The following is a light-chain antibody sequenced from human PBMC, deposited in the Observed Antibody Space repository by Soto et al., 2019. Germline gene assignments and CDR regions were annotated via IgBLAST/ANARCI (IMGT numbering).Light chain of an antibody. V-gene: IGKV1-39*01. J-gene: IGKJ5*01. CDR3: LQSYSTPIT. CDR1: QSIVTY. Sequence: DIQMTQSPSSLSASVGDRVTITCRASQSIVTYLNWYLQKPGKAPKLLIYAASNLQSGVPSRFSGSGSGTDFTLTISSLQPEDFATYYCLQSYSTPITFGHGTRLEIK. CDR2: AAS.